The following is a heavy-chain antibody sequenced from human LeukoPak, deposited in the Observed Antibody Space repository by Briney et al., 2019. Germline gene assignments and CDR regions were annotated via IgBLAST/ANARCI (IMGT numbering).Heavy chain of an antibody. CDR3: ARISKSDYYYFDY. V-gene: IGHV4-34*01. Sequence: SETLSLTCAVYGGSFSGYYWSWIRQPPGKGLEWIGEINHSGSTNYNPSLTSRVTISVDTSKNQFSLKLSSVTAADTAVYYCARISKSDYYYFDYWGQGTLVTVSS. CDR2: INHSGST. D-gene: IGHD4-17*01. CDR1: GGSFSGYY. J-gene: IGHJ4*02.